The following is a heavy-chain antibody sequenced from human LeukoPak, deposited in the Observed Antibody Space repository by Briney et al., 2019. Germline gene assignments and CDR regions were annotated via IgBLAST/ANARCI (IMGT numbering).Heavy chain of an antibody. D-gene: IGHD6-13*01. CDR3: AKSASDIWGRYSSSWYYYYYMDV. V-gene: IGHV3-23*01. J-gene: IGHJ6*03. CDR1: GFTFSSYA. CDR2: ISGSGGST. Sequence: PGGSLRLSCAASGFTFSSYAMSWVRQAPGKGLEWVSAISGSGGSTYYADSVKGRFTISRDNSKNTLYLQMNSLRAEDTAVYYCAKSASDIWGRYSSSWYYYYYMDVWGKGTTVTVSS.